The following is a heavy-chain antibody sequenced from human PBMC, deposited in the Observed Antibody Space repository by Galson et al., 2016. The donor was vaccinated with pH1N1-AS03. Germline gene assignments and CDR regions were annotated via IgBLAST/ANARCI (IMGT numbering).Heavy chain of an antibody. CDR2: IQEDGNDQ. V-gene: IGHV3-7*01. Sequence: SLRLSCVASGFTFGAFWMSWVRQAPGKGLEWVANIQEDGNDQHYVASVKGRFTISRDNAKKSLFLQMNSLTADDTAVYYCARTRGVLQSSGEMLSYFDYWGLGSLVTVSS. CDR1: GFTFGAFW. D-gene: IGHD3-10*01. CDR3: ARTRGVLQSSGEMLSYFDY. J-gene: IGHJ4*02.